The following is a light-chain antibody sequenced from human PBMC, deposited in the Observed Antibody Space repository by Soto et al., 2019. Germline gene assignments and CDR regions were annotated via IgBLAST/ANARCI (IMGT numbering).Light chain of an antibody. Sequence: DLQMTQSPSTLSASVGDRVTITCRASQSINSWLAWYQQKPGKAPKLLIYKASTLESGVPSRFSGSGFGTEFTLTISSLQPDDFATYYCQQFNTYSETFGQGTKVEIK. J-gene: IGKJ1*01. V-gene: IGKV1-5*03. CDR2: KAS. CDR1: QSINSW. CDR3: QQFNTYSET.